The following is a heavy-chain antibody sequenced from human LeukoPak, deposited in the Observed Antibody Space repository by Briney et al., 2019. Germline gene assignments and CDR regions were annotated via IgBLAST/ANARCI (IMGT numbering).Heavy chain of an antibody. J-gene: IGHJ4*02. V-gene: IGHV4-38-2*01. Sequence: SETLSLTCVVSGCSISSGYYWGWIRQPPGKGLEYIGSIYHSGNTYYNPSLKSRVTISVDTSKNQFSLKLRSVTAADAAVYYCARVRFFDRSGYYYDFDYWGQGALVTVSS. CDR3: ARVRFFDRSGYYYDFDY. CDR1: GCSISSGYY. CDR2: IYHSGNT. D-gene: IGHD3-22*01.